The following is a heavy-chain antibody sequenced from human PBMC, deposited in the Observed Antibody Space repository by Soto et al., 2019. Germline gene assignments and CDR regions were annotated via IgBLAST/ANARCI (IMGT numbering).Heavy chain of an antibody. CDR1: GFSLSTSGVG. V-gene: IGHV2-5*02. J-gene: IGHJ4*02. D-gene: IGHD3-16*02. Sequence: QITLKESGPTLVKPTQTLTLTCTFSGFSLSTSGVGVGWIRQPPGKALEWLALIYWDDDKRYSPSLKSRLTITKDTSKTQVGLKMNNIDPEDTAPDYSANRRRKDYVCGNYLVRGGYFNHWGQGTLVAVSS. CDR3: ANRRRKDYVCGNYLVRGGYFNH. CDR2: IYWDDDK.